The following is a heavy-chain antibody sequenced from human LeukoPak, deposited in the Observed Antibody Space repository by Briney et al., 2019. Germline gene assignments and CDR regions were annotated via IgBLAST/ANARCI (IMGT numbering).Heavy chain of an antibody. J-gene: IGHJ5*02. V-gene: IGHV4-59*01. CDR3: AMSYGDPRWFDP. D-gene: IGHD4-17*01. CDR2: IYYSGST. Sequence: SETLSLTCTVSGGSISSYYWSWIRQPPGKGLEWIGYIYYSGSTNYNPSLKSRVTISVDTSKNQFSLKLSSVTAADTAVYYCAMSYGDPRWFDPWGQGTLVTVSS. CDR1: GGSISSYY.